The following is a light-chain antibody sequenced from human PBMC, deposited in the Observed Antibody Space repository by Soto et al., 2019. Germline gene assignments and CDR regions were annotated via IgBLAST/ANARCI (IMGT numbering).Light chain of an antibody. V-gene: IGKV3-15*01. CDR1: QSVGTK. J-gene: IGKJ5*01. CDR2: GAT. CDR3: QQYNKWSSMS. Sequence: EIVVTQFPATLSVSTGERATLSCRASQSVGTKVIWYQQKSGQAPRLLIVGATTRATGVPARFSGSGSGTDFTLTISRLEPEDFAVYHCQQYNKWSSMSFGQGTRLDIK.